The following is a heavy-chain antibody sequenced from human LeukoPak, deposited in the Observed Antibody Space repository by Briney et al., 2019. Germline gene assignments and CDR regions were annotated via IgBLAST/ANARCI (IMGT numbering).Heavy chain of an antibody. CDR2: INAGNGNT. J-gene: IGHJ4*02. V-gene: IGHV1-3*01. CDR3: ARGATQGPYYFDY. Sequence: ASVKVSCKASGYTFTSYAMHWVRQAPGQRLEWMGWINAGNGNTKYSQKFQGRVTITRDTSASTAYMELSSLRSEDTAVYYCARGATQGPYYFDYWGQGTLVTVSS. CDR1: GYTFTSYA.